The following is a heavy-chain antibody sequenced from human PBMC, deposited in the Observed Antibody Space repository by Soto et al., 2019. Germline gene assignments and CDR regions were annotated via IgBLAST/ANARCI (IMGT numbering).Heavy chain of an antibody. D-gene: IGHD6-13*01. CDR1: GFTVSSNY. CDR2: IYSGGST. CDR3: ARESKKLAHLAY. J-gene: IGHJ4*02. Sequence: EVQLVESGGGLVQPGGSLRLSCAASGFTVSSNYMSWVRQAPGKGLEWVSVIYSGGSTYYADSVKGRFTISRDNSKNTLYLQMNSLRAEDTAVYYCARESKKLAHLAYWGQGTLVTVSS. V-gene: IGHV3-66*01.